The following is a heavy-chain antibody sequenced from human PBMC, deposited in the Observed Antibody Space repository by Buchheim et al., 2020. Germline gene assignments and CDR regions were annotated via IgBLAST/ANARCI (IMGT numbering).Heavy chain of an antibody. V-gene: IGHV5-51*01. Sequence: EVQLVQSGAEVKKPGESLKISCKGSGYTFTNYWIGWVRQMPGKGLEWMGIIYPGDSDTRYSPSFQGQVTIPADKPTSTASSQWSSLKASDTDMYYCARRDSSGWYVDSWGQGTL. CDR1: GYTFTNYW. D-gene: IGHD6-19*01. J-gene: IGHJ4*02. CDR3: ARRDSSGWYVDS. CDR2: IYPGDSDT.